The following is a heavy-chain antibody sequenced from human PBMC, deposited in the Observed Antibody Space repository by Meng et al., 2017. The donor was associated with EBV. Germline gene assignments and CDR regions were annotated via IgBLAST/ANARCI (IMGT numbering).Heavy chain of an antibody. J-gene: IGHJ4*02. D-gene: IGHD6-13*01. Sequence: QVKLLPSGGEVKKPGSSVKVSCKASGGTFSSYAISWVRQAPGQGLEWMGGIIPIFGTANYAQKFQGRVTITADKSTSTAYMELSSLRSEDTAVYYCARAEIAAAGRLDYWGQGTLVTVSS. V-gene: IGHV1-69*06. CDR3: ARAEIAAAGRLDY. CDR1: GGTFSSYA. CDR2: IIPIFGTA.